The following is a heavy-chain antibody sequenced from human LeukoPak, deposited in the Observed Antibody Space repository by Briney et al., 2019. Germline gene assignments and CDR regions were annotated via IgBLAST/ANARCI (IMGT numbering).Heavy chain of an antibody. CDR3: SRGGNYYDSSGFDY. CDR2: INPNSGGT. J-gene: IGHJ4*02. CDR1: GHTFTGYY. Sequence: GASVKVSCKASGHTFTGYYMHWVRQAPGQGLEWMGWINPNSGGTNYAQKFQGRVTMTRDTSISTAYMELSRLRSDDTAVYYCSRGGNYYDSSGFDYWGQGTLVTVSS. V-gene: IGHV1-2*02. D-gene: IGHD3-22*01.